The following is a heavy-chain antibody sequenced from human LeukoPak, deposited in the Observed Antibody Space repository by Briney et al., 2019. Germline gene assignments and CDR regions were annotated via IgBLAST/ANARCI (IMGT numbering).Heavy chain of an antibody. D-gene: IGHD3-3*01. CDR1: GYTFTSYD. J-gene: IGHJ5*02. Sequence: ASVKVSCKASGYTFTSYDINWVRQATGQGLEWMGWMNPNSGNTGYAQKFQGRVTITRNTSISTAYMELSSLRSEDTAVYYCARGAYYDFWSGYYPWFDPWGQGTLVTVSS. CDR2: MNPNSGNT. CDR3: ARGAYYDFWSGYYPWFDP. V-gene: IGHV1-8*03.